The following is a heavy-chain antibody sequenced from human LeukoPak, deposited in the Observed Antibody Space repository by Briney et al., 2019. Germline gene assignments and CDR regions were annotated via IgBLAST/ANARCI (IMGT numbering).Heavy chain of an antibody. Sequence: PSETLSLTCAVYGGSFSGYYWSWIRQPPGKGLEWIGEINHSGSTNYNPSLKSRVTISVDTSKNQFSLKLSSVTAADTAVYYCARPKRGRIGALNWFDPWGQGTLVTVSS. CDR2: INHSGST. D-gene: IGHD4-17*01. CDR3: ARPKRGRIGALNWFDP. CDR1: GGSFSGYY. V-gene: IGHV4-34*01. J-gene: IGHJ5*02.